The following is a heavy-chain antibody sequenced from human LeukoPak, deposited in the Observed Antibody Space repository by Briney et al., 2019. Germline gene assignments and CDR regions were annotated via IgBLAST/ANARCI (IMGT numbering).Heavy chain of an antibody. V-gene: IGHV3-48*01. CDR1: GFTFSTHT. J-gene: IGHJ6*03. Sequence: PGGSLRLSCAASGFTFSTHTMAWVRQAPGKGLEWVSYISGSTSVIYYVDSVKGRFTISRDNAKNSLYLQMNSLRTEDTAIYYCARGLYYIDVWGNGTAVTVS. CDR2: ISGSTSVI. CDR3: ARGLYYIDV.